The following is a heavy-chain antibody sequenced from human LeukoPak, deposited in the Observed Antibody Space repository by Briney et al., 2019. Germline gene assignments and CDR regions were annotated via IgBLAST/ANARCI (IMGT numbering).Heavy chain of an antibody. D-gene: IGHD4/OR15-4a*01. CDR1: GYTFTSYW. V-gene: IGHV5-51*01. Sequence: GESLKISCKGSGYTFTSYWIGWVRQLPGKGLEWMGIIYPGDSDSRYSPSFEGQVTISAAKSINTAYLQWSSLKASDTAMYYCASGDYGYDYKYGVEVWGQGTTVTVSS. CDR3: ASGDYGYDYKYGVEV. J-gene: IGHJ6*02. CDR2: IYPGDSDS.